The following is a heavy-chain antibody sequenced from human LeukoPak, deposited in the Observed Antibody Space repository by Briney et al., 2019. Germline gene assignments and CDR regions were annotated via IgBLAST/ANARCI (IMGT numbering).Heavy chain of an antibody. CDR2: IYYSGST. J-gene: IGHJ3*02. CDR1: GRSISNYY. Sequence: SETLSLTRTVSGRSISNYYWSWLRQPPGKGLEWIGYIYYSGSTNYNPSLKSRVTISVDTSKNQFSLKLSSVTAADTAVYYCARDRPGYCSSTSCYEDAFDIWGQGTMVTVCS. V-gene: IGHV4-59*01. CDR3: ARDRPGYCSSTSCYEDAFDI. D-gene: IGHD2-2*03.